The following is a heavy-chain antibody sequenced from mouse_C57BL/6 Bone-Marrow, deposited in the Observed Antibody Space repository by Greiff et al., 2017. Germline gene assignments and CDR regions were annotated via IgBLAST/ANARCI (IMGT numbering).Heavy chain of an antibody. V-gene: IGHV14-2*01. CDR2: IDPEDGET. CDR3: ASFYYYGSRRMDY. Sequence: EVQLQQSGAELVKPGDSVTLSCTASGFNFKDYYMHWVKQRPEQGLEWIGRIDPEDGETKYAPKFQGKATITADTSSNTAYLQLSLLTTEDTAVYYSASFYYYGSRRMDYWGQGTSVTVSS. CDR1: GFNFKDYY. D-gene: IGHD1-1*01. J-gene: IGHJ4*01.